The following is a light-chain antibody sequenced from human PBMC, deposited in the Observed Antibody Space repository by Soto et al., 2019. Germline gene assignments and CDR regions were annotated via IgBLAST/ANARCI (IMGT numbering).Light chain of an antibody. V-gene: IGLV1-40*01. Sequence: QSVLTQPPSVSGAPGQRVTISCTGSSSNIGAGYDVHWYQQLPGTAPKLLIYGNSNRPSGVPDRFSGSKSGTSASLAITGLQAEDEADYYCQVWDSSSEWVFGGGTKLTVL. CDR2: GNS. CDR3: QVWDSSSEWV. CDR1: SSNIGAGYD. J-gene: IGLJ3*02.